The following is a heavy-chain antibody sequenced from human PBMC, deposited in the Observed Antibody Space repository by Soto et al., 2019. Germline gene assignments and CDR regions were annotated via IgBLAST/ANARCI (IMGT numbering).Heavy chain of an antibody. CDR3: ARAVARAVYYYYGMDV. J-gene: IGHJ6*02. Sequence: QVQLVQSGAAVKKPGSSVKVSCKASGGSFSNYAINWVRQAHGQGLEWMGGIIPIFGTADYAQKLQGRVTIPADASTSTAYRAPSSLRSEDTAVYYCARAVARAVYYYYGMDVWSQGTTGTVSS. D-gene: IGHD6-19*01. CDR1: GGSFSNYA. CDR2: IIPIFGTA. V-gene: IGHV1-69*12.